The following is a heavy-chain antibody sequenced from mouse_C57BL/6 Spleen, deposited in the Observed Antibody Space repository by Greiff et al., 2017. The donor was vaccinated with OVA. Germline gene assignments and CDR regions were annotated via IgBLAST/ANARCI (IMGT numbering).Heavy chain of an antibody. CDR3: TTYTTVVPYWYFDV. D-gene: IGHD1-1*01. V-gene: IGHV14-4*01. Sequence: LVESGAELVRPGASVKLSCTASGFNIKDDYMHWVKQRPEQGLEWIGWIDPENGDTEYASKFQGKATITADTSSNTAYLQLSSLTSEDTAVYYCTTYTTVVPYWYFDVWGTGTTVTVSS. CDR2: IDPENGDT. CDR1: GFNIKDDY. J-gene: IGHJ1*03.